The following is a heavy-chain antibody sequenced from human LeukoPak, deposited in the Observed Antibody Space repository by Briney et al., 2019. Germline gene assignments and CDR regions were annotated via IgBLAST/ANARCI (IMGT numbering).Heavy chain of an antibody. J-gene: IGHJ5*02. CDR3: ARGRDSSSWRMRGYNWFDP. CDR2: IYTSGST. V-gene: IGHV4-4*07. Sequence: ASETLSLTCTVSGGSISSYYWSWIRQPAGKGLEWIGRIYTSGSTNYNPSLKSRVTMSVDTSKNQSSLELSSVTAADTAVYYCARGRDSSSWRMRGYNWFDPWGQGTLVTVSS. CDR1: GGSISSYY. D-gene: IGHD6-13*01.